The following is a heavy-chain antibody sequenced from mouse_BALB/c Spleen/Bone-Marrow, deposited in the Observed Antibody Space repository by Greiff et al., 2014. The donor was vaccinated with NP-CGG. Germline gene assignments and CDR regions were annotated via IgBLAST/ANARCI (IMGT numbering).Heavy chain of an antibody. Sequence: VQLKASGAELVKPGASVKLSCTASGFNIKDTYMHWVKQRPEQGLEWIGRIDPANGYSIYDPKFQGTATITADTTSNTAHLQPSSLPSEDSAVYYCALITTATFSYWYFDVWGAGTTITVSS. D-gene: IGHD1-2*01. CDR2: IDPANGYS. CDR3: ALITTATFSYWYFDV. J-gene: IGHJ1*01. V-gene: IGHV14-3*02. CDR1: GFNIKDTY.